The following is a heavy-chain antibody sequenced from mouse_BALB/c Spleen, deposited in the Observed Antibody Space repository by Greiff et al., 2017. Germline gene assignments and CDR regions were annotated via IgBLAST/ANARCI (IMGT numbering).Heavy chain of an antibody. CDR3: AREGNYFFAY. D-gene: IGHD2-1*01. Sequence: EVQGVESGGGLVQPGGSLKLSCAASGFTFSSYTMSWVRQTPEKRLEWVAYISNGGGSTYYPDTVKGRFTISRDNAKNTLYLQMSSLKSEDTAMYYCAREGNYFFAYWGQGTLVTVSA. CDR2: ISNGGGST. J-gene: IGHJ3*01. CDR1: GFTFSSYT. V-gene: IGHV5-12-2*01.